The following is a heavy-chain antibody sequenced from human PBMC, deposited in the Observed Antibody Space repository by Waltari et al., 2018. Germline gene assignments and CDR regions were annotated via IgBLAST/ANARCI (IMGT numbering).Heavy chain of an antibody. Sequence: QVQLQQWGAGLLKPSETLSLSCAVYGGSFSGYSWSWIRQPPGKGLEWIGEINPSGSTRYSPSRRGRVTISEDTYKNQVSMMMTAVTRAETAVYYCARSADPGTYCSSCSCAMFYYYYYMEVWGKGTTVTISS. J-gene: IGHJ6*03. D-gene: IGHD2-2*01. CDR1: GGSFSGYS. CDR2: INPSGST. V-gene: IGHV4-34*01. CDR3: ARSADPGTYCSSCSCAMFYYYYYMEV.